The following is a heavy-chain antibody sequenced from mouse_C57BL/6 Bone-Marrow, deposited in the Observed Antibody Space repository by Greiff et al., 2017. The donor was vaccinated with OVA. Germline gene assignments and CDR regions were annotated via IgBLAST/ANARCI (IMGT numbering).Heavy chain of an antibody. V-gene: IGHV2-2*01. D-gene: IGHD2-4*01. CDR1: GFSLTSYG. CDR3: ARGGLRGFAY. Sequence: QVQLQQSGPGLVQPSQSLSITCTVSGFSLTSYGVHWVRQSPGKGLEWLGVIWSGGSTDYNAAFISRLSISKDNSKSQVFFKMNSLQADDTAIYYCARGGLRGFAYWGQGTLVTVSA. CDR2: IWSGGST. J-gene: IGHJ3*01.